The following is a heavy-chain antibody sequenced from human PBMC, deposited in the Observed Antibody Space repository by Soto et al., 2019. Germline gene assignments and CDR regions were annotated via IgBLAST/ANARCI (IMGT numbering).Heavy chain of an antibody. V-gene: IGHV3-23*01. CDR3: AKESTTAVYYYGMDV. D-gene: IGHD4-17*01. CDR2: ISGSGGST. CDR1: GFTFSSYG. J-gene: IGHJ6*02. Sequence: GGSLRLSCAASGFTFSSYGMHWVRQAPGKGLEWVSAISGSGGSTYYADSVKGRFTISRDNSKNTLYLQMNSLRAEDTAVYYCAKESTTAVYYYGMDVWGQGTTVTVSS.